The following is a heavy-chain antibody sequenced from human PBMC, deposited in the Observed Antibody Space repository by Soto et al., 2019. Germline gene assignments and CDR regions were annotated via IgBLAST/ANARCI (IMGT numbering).Heavy chain of an antibody. CDR1: GGTFSSYA. CDR2: IIPIFGTA. V-gene: IGHV1-69*01. Sequence: QVQLVQSGAEVKKPGSSVKVSCKASGGTFSSYAISWVRQAPGQGLEWMGGIIPIFGTANYAQKFQGRVTITADESTSTAYMELSSLVSEDTAVYYCARGLVGATWRKFDYWGQGTLVTVSS. J-gene: IGHJ4*02. D-gene: IGHD1-26*01. CDR3: ARGLVGATWRKFDY.